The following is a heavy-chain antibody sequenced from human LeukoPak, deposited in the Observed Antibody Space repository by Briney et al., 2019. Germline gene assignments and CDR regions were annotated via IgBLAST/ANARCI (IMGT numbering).Heavy chain of an antibody. V-gene: IGHV3-11*01. D-gene: IGHD2-2*01. J-gene: IGHJ4*02. CDR1: GFTFSDYY. CDR3: ARDWAPIVVVPPSFDY. Sequence: GGSLRLSCAASGFTFSDYYMSWIRQAPGKGLEWVSYISSSRSTIYYADSVKGRFTISRDNAKNSLYLQMNSLRAEDTAVYYCARDWAPIVVVPPSFDYWGQGTLVTVSS. CDR2: ISSSRSTI.